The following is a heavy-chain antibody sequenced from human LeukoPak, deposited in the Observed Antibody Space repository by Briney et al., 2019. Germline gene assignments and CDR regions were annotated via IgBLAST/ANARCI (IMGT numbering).Heavy chain of an antibody. CDR2: IIPIFGTA. J-gene: IGHJ6*02. V-gene: IGHV1-69*13. D-gene: IGHD6-6*01. CDR1: GGTFSSYA. CDR3: ARLPLRSIAVGYYGMDV. Sequence: SVKVSCKASGGTFSSYAISWVRQAPGQGLEWMGGIIPIFGTANYAQKFQGRVTITADESTSTAYMELSSLRSEDTAVYYCARLPLRSIAVGYYGMDVWGQGTTVTVSS.